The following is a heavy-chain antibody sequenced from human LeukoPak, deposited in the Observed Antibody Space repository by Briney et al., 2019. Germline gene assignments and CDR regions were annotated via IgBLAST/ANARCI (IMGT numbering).Heavy chain of an antibody. D-gene: IGHD3-9*01. J-gene: IGHJ4*02. CDR1: GGTFSTYA. Sequence: SVKASCKASGGTFSTYAISWVRQAPGQGLEWMGGIIPMFNSANYVQKFQGRVTITADKSTSTAYMELSSLRSEDTAVYYCARDWGAYYDILTGYSDWGQGTLVTVSS. CDR2: IIPMFNSA. V-gene: IGHV1-69*06. CDR3: ARDWGAYYDILTGYSD.